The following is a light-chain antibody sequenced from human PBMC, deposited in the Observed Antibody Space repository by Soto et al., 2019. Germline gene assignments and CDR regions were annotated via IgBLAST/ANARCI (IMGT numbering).Light chain of an antibody. CDR2: AAS. J-gene: IGKJ1*01. CDR1: QDIRND. V-gene: IGKV1-6*01. CDR3: LQDYNFPWT. Sequence: AIQMTQSPSSLSASVGDRVTITCRASQDIRNDLGWYQQKPGRAPKFLIYAASSLQSGVPSRFSGSGSGTDFTLTITSLQPEDFATYYCLQDYNFPWTFGQGTKVEIK.